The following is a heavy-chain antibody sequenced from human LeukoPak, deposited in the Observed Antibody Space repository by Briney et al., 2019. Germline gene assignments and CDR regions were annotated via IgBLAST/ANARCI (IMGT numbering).Heavy chain of an antibody. Sequence: SETLSLTCTVSGGSISSHYWSWIRQPPGKGLEWIGYIYYSGSTNYNPSLKSRVTISVDTSKNQISLKLSSVTAADTAVYYCARAPAAGTVGYFQHWGQGTLVTVSS. V-gene: IGHV4-59*11. CDR3: ARAPAAGTVGYFQH. CDR2: IYYSGST. CDR1: GGSISSHY. D-gene: IGHD6-13*01. J-gene: IGHJ1*01.